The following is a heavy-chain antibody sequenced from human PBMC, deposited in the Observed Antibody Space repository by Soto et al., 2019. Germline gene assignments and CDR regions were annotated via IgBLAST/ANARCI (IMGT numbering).Heavy chain of an antibody. J-gene: IGHJ4*02. D-gene: IGHD1-20*01. CDR1: GFTFSVYW. CDR3: ARSGCSNSGNCNDN. CDR2: INTDGSDT. Sequence: EVQLVESGGGLVQPGGSLRLSCEASGFTFSVYWMHWVRQPPGKGLVWVSRINTDGSDTRYADSVKGRFTISRDNAENTLYLQINSLRADDTAVYYCARSGCSNSGNCNDNWGQGSLVTVSS. V-gene: IGHV3-74*01.